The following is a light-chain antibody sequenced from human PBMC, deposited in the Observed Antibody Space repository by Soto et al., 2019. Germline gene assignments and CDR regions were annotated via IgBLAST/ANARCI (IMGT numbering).Light chain of an antibody. CDR3: QQGYSTCS. J-gene: IGKJ1*01. Sequence: DIEMTQSPSSLSASVGDSVTITCRPSQSISTYLNWYQQKPGKAPKLLISAASNLENGVPSRFSGSGSGTDFTLTIRSLQPEDFSTYYCQQGYSTCSFGQGTKVEIK. CDR2: AAS. V-gene: IGKV1-39*01. CDR1: QSISTY.